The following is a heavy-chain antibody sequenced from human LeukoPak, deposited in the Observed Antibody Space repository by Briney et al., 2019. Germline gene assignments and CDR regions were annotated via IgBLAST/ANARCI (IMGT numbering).Heavy chain of an antibody. J-gene: IGHJ4*02. V-gene: IGHV4-4*02. Sequence: SETLSLTSAVYGGSISSSSWWSWVRQPPGKGLEWSGEIYHSGSTNYNPSLKSRVTISVDKSKNQFSLKLSSVTAADTAVYYCAGVDGGDCYRVWGQGTLVTVSS. CDR2: IYHSGST. D-gene: IGHD2-21*02. CDR3: AGVDGGDCYRV. CDR1: GGSISSSSW.